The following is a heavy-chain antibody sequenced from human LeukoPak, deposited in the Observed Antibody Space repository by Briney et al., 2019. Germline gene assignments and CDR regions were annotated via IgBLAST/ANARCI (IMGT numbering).Heavy chain of an antibody. V-gene: IGHV3-7*01. CDR3: ARASLGWFDP. CDR1: GFTFSSYW. CDR2: IDQDGSDK. J-gene: IGHJ5*02. D-gene: IGHD7-27*01. Sequence: GGSLRLSCAAFGFTFSSYWMSWVRQAPGKGLEWVASIDQDGSDKFSVGSVRGRFTISRDNARNSMYLQMSSLRAEDTAVYYCARASLGWFDPWGQGTLVTVSS.